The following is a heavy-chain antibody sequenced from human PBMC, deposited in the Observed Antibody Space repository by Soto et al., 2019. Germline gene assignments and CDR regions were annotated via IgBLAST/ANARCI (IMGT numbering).Heavy chain of an antibody. CDR2: ISSSSSYI. CDR1: GFTFSSYS. CDR3: ARSYYGSGSYNWFDP. Sequence: EVQLVESGGGLVKPGGSLRLSCAASGFTFSSYSMNWVRQAPGKGLEWVSSISSSSSYIYYADSVKGRFTISRDNAKNSLYLQMNSLRAEDTAVYYCARSYYGSGSYNWFDPWGQGTLVTVSS. D-gene: IGHD3-10*01. J-gene: IGHJ5*02. V-gene: IGHV3-21*01.